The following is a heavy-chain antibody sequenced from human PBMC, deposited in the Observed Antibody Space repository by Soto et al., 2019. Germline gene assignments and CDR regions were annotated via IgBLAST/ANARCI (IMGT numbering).Heavy chain of an antibody. J-gene: IGHJ4*02. CDR2: IYYSGST. CDR1: GGSISSSSYY. CDR3: ARHGLQNKSYFDY. D-gene: IGHD5-12*01. Sequence: KPSETLSLTCTVSGGSISSSSYYWGWIRQPPGKGLEWIGSIYYSGSTYYNPSLKSRVTISVDTSKNQFSLKLSSVTAADTAVYYCARHGLQNKSYFDYWGQGTLVTVSS. V-gene: IGHV4-39*01.